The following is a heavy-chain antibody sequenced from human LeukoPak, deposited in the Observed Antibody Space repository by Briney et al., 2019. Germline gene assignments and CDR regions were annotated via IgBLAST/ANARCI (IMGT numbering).Heavy chain of an antibody. CDR3: ARVRYCSTNRCYDREFDN. V-gene: IGHV4-59*01. Sequence: SETLSLTCTVSGGSISNYYWSWIRQPPGKGLEWIGYIYYSGNTNYNPPLKSRVTISVDTSKNPFSPKLNSVTAADTAVYSCARVRYCSTNRCYDREFDNWGQGTLVTVSS. CDR1: GGSISNYY. J-gene: IGHJ4*02. D-gene: IGHD2-2*01. CDR2: IYYSGNT.